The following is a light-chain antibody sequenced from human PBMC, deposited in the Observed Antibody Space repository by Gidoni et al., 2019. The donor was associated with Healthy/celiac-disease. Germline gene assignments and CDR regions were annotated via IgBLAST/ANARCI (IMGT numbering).Light chain of an antibody. CDR1: QGISSY. J-gene: IGKJ4*01. CDR3: QQLNSYPRT. V-gene: IGKV1-9*01. Sequence: IHLTHSPSFLSASVGDRVTITCRASQGISSYFAWYQQKPGKAPKLLSYAASTLQSAVPSRFSGSGSGTEFTLTISSLQPEDFATYYCQQLNSYPRTFGGGTKVEIK. CDR2: AAS.